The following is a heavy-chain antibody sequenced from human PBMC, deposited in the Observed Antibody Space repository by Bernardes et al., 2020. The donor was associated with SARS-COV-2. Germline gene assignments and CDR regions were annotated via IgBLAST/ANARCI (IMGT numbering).Heavy chain of an antibody. CDR3: ARDLSTDFDK. CDR1: GGSFSGYS. CDR2: INQSGST. V-gene: IGHV4-34*01. Sequence: SETLSPTCAVYGGSFSGYSWTWIRQPPGQGLEWIGEINQSGSTHYNPSLKSRVTISLGTSKNEIFLRLTSATAADTGVYYCARDLSTDFDKWGRGTLVTVSS. J-gene: IGHJ4*02.